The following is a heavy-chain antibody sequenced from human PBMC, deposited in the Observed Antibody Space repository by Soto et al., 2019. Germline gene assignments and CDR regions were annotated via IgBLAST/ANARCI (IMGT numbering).Heavy chain of an antibody. CDR3: AKGESTSSEPYYGMDV. CDR1: GFTFNDYG. J-gene: IGHJ6*02. CDR2: ISGSSGHI. D-gene: IGHD2-2*01. V-gene: IGHV3-23*01. Sequence: PGGSLRLSCAASGFTFNDYGMSWVRQAPGKGLERVSTISGSSGHIFYADFVKGRFTISRDNSRNTLYLQMNSLRVDDTAIYYCAKGESTSSEPYYGMDVWGQGTTVTVSS.